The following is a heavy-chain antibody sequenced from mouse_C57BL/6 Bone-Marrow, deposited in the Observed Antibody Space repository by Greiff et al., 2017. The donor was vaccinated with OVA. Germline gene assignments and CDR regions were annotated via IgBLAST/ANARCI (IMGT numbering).Heavy chain of an antibody. CDR2: INPNYGTT. Sequence: SGPELVKPGASVKISCKASGYSFTDYNMNWVKQSNGKSLEWIGVINPNYGTTSYNQKFKGKATLTVDQSSSTAYMQLNSLTSEDSAVYYCVSLYYSNPYAMDYWGQGTSVTVSS. J-gene: IGHJ4*01. V-gene: IGHV1-39*01. CDR1: GYSFTDYN. D-gene: IGHD2-5*01. CDR3: VSLYYSNPYAMDY.